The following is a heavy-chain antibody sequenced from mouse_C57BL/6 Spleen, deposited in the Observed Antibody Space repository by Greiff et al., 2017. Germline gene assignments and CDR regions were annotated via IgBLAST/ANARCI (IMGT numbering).Heavy chain of an antibody. Sequence: QVTLKVSGPGILQPSQTLSLTCSFSGFSLSTFGMGVGWIRQPSGKGLEWLAHIWWDDDKYYNPALKSRLTISKDTSKNQVFLKIANVDTADTATYYCARILIENYYGSGYDWYFDVWGTGTTVTVSS. V-gene: IGHV8-8*01. D-gene: IGHD1-1*01. CDR3: ARILIENYYGSGYDWYFDV. J-gene: IGHJ1*03. CDR2: IWWDDDK. CDR1: GFSLSTFGMG.